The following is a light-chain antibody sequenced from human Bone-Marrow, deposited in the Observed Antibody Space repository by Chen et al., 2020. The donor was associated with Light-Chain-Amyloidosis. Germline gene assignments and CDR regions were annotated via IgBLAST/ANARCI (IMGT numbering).Light chain of an antibody. Sequence: QSVLTQPPSVSGAPGQRVTISCTGSSSNIGAGFSVHWYQQLSGTVPKLLIYGNTNRPSGVPDRFSGSKSDTSASLAITGLQAEDEADYYCQSYDNSLSGPVVFGGGTKLTVL. J-gene: IGLJ2*01. CDR1: SSNIGAGFS. CDR2: GNT. V-gene: IGLV1-40*01. CDR3: QSYDNSLSGPVV.